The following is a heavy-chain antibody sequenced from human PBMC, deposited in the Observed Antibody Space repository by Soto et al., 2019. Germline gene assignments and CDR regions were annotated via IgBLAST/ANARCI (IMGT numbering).Heavy chain of an antibody. CDR1: GYTSTSDD. CDR3: ARGDSYGSPRAEYFQH. J-gene: IGHJ1*01. CDR2: MNPNSRNT. V-gene: IGHV1-8*01. D-gene: IGHD5-18*01. Sequence: QVQLEQSGAEVKKPGSSAKVSCKASGYTSTSDDSNWVRHATGQGPEWMGWMNPNSRNTGYAQKFQGRATMTKNISISTAYMELSSVRSEDTAVYYCARGDSYGSPRAEYFQHWGQGTLVTVSS.